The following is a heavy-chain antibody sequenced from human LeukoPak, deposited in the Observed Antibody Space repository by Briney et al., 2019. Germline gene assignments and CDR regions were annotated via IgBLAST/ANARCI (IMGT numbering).Heavy chain of an antibody. J-gene: IGHJ4*02. D-gene: IGHD6-6*01. V-gene: IGHV1-69*05. CDR3: ARASRIIAARYFAY. CDR1: GGTFSSYA. Sequence: SVKVSCKASGGTFSSYAISWVRQAPGQGLEWMGGIIPIFGTANYAQKSQGRVTITTDESTSTAYMELSSLRSEDTAVYYCARASRIIAARYFAYWGQGTLVTVSS. CDR2: IIPIFGTA.